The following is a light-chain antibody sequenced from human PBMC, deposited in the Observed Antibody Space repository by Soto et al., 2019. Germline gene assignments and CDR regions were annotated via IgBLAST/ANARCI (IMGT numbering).Light chain of an antibody. CDR1: QSVSSSY. J-gene: IGKJ1*01. CDR2: GAS. CDR3: QQYGSSRQA. V-gene: IGKV3-20*01. Sequence: EIVLTQSPVTLSLSPGERATISCRASQSVSSSYLAWYQQKSGRAPRLLIYGASSRATGIPDRFSGSGSGTDFTLTISRLEPEDFAVYYCQQYGSSRQAFGQGTKVEIK.